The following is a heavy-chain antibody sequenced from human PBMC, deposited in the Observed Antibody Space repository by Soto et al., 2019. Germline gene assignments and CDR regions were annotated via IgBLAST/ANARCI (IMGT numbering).Heavy chain of an antibody. D-gene: IGHD3-3*01. CDR1: GYDFNIYD. CDR2: MTPKRETP. V-gene: IGHV1-8*01. CDR3: ARGGHGFWSGETYYYAMDV. J-gene: IGHJ6*02. Sequence: QVHLVQSGAEVKKPGASVKVSCTASGYDFNIYDINWVLQSTGQWLEWMGWMTPKRETPGYAPKFQGRFTMTRDTARRAVYMELSSLGSEDTAVYCFARGGHGFWSGETYYYAMDVWGQGITVTVSS.